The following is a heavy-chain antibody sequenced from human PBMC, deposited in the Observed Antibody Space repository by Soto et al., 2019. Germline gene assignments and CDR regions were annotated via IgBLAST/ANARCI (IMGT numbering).Heavy chain of an antibody. CDR1: GGSISSSSYY. CDR2: FFYTGIT. CDR3: ARPELRNFYYAMDV. D-gene: IGHD1-7*01. Sequence: SETLSLTCTVSGGSISSSSYYWGWIRQPPGKGLEWIGSFFYTGITYYNPSLKSRVTISVDTSKNQFSLKLSSVTAADTAVYFCARPELRNFYYAMDVWGQGTTVTVSS. J-gene: IGHJ6*02. V-gene: IGHV4-39*01.